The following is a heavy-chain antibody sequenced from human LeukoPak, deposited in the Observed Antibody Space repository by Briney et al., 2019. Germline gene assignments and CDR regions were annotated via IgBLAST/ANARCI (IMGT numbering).Heavy chain of an antibody. CDR1: GGSISSGDYY. D-gene: IGHD3-10*01. V-gene: IGHV4-30-4*01. CDR2: IYYSGST. J-gene: IGHJ6*02. CDR3: ARDRDLYGSGSYQYYYYGMDV. Sequence: SETLSLTCTVSGGSISSGDYYWSWIRQPPGKGLEWIGYIYYSGSTYYNPSLKSRVTISVDTSKNQFSLKLSSVTAADTAVYYCARDRDLYGSGSYQYYYYGMDVWGQGTTVTVSS.